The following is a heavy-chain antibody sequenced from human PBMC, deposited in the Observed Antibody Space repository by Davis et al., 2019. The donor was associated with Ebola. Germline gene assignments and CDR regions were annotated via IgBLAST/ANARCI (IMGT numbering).Heavy chain of an antibody. V-gene: IGHV1-46*02. D-gene: IGHD2-21*01. Sequence: AASVTVSCQASGYTFNSYYIHWVRHAPGQGLEWMGIINPSGGSTTYAQKFQGRVTMTRDTSTRTVYMELSSLRSEDTAVYYCARGRGHYEYSGGDYWGQGTLVIVSS. CDR1: GYTFNSYY. CDR2: INPSGGST. CDR3: ARGRGHYEYSGGDY. J-gene: IGHJ4*02.